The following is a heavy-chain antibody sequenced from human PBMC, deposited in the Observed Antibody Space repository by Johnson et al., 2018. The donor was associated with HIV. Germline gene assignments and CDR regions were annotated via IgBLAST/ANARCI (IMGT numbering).Heavy chain of an antibody. Sequence: VQLVESGGGLIQPGGSLRLSCAASGFTVSSNYMSWVRQAPGKGLEWVSVIYSGGSTGYADSVKGRFTISRDNAKNSLNLQMNSLRAEDTAVYYCARGYSYEWRGELDAFDIWGQGTIVTVSS. V-gene: IGHV3-53*01. D-gene: IGHD5-18*01. J-gene: IGHJ3*02. CDR3: ARGYSYEWRGELDAFDI. CDR1: GFTVSSNY. CDR2: IYSGGST.